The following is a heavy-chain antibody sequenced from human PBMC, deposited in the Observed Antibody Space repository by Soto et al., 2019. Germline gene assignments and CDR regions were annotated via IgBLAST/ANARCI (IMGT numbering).Heavy chain of an antibody. CDR3: ANVGSGY. J-gene: IGHJ4*02. D-gene: IGHD2-15*01. CDR1: GYTFTSYI. CDR2: IKPSDGST. V-gene: IGHV1-46*01. Sequence: QVQLVQSGAEVKKPGASVKVSCKASGYTFTSYIMHWVRQAPGQGLEWMGKIKPSDGSTTYAQRFQGRVTLTGDTSTSTAYMDLSSLRSEDTAVYYCANVGSGYWGQGTLVTVSS.